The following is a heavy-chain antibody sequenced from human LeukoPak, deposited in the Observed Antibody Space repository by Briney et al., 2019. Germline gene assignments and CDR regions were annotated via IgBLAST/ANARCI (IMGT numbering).Heavy chain of an antibody. Sequence: GGSLRLSCAASGFTLSSYSMNWVRQAPGKGLEWVSYMSSSANTIYYADSVKGRFTISRDNAQNSLYLQMDSLKAEDTAVYYCARDPGYTTSSAGYWGQGTLVTVSS. D-gene: IGHD6-6*01. CDR1: GFTLSSYS. J-gene: IGHJ4*02. CDR2: MSSSANTI. V-gene: IGHV3-48*01. CDR3: ARDPGYTTSSAGY.